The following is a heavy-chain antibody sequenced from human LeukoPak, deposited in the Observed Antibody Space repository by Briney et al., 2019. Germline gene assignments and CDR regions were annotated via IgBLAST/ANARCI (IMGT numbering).Heavy chain of an antibody. J-gene: IGHJ4*02. CDR2: IRSKANSYAT. CDR1: GFTFSGSA. D-gene: IGHD3-16*02. CDR3: TSHRMITFGGVIVIPTPY. Sequence: GGSLRLSCAASGFTFSGSAMHWVRQASGKGLEWVGRIRSKANSYATAYAASVKGRFTISRDDSKNTAYLQMNSLKTEDTAVYYCTSHRMITFGGVIVIPTPYWRQGTLVTVSS. V-gene: IGHV3-73*01.